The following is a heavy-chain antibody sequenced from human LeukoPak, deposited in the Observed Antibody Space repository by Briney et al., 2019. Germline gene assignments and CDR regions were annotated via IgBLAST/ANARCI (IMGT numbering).Heavy chain of an antibody. V-gene: IGHV3-7*03. J-gene: IGHJ4*02. CDR3: ARGRAYYGSGSYSDY. CDR1: GFTFSSYW. Sequence: GGSLRLSCAASGFTFSSYWMSWVRQAPGKGLEWVANIKQDGSEKYYVDSVKGRFTISRDNAKNSLYLQMNSLRAEDTAVYYCARGRAYYGSGSYSDYWGQGTLVTVSS. CDR2: IKQDGSEK. D-gene: IGHD3-10*01.